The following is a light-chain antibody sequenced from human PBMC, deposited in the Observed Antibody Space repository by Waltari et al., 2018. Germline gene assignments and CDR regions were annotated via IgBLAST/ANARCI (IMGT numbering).Light chain of an antibody. CDR1: NIASKS. V-gene: IGLV3-21*04. CDR2: YDR. CDR3: QVWDNSVVV. J-gene: IGLJ2*01. Sequence: SYVLTQPPSVSVAPGETARISCGGDNIASKSVHWYQQKPGQAPMMVIYYDRDRPSGIPERFSGSNFGDTATLTISRVEAGDEADYHCQVWDNSVVVLGGGTKLTVL.